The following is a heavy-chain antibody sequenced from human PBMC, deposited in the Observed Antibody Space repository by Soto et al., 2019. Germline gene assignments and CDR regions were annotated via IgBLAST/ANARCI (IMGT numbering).Heavy chain of an antibody. Sequence: QLQLQESGPGLVKPSETLSLACNVSGGSITNSAYYWAWLRQPPGKGLVWIGSISYSGTTYYNPSLKNRLTISIDPSKSQFSLKLTSVTAADTAVYYCATQRRGVLLAAGDNWFDPWGQGTPVTVSS. V-gene: IGHV4-39*01. CDR1: GGSITNSAYY. D-gene: IGHD3-10*01. CDR3: ATQRRGVLLAAGDNWFDP. CDR2: ISYSGTT. J-gene: IGHJ5*02.